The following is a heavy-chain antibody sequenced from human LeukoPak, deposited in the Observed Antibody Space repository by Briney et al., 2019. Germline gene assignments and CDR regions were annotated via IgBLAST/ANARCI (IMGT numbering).Heavy chain of an antibody. CDR2: INHSGST. CDR1: GGSFSGYY. Sequence: SETLSLTCAVYGGSFSGYYWSWIRQPPGKGLEWIGEINHSGSTNYNPSLKSRVTMSVDTSKNQFSLKLSSVTAADTAVYYCARDVVAAVGSFDYWGQGTQVTVSS. D-gene: IGHD2-2*01. CDR3: ARDVVAAVGSFDY. J-gene: IGHJ4*02. V-gene: IGHV4-34*01.